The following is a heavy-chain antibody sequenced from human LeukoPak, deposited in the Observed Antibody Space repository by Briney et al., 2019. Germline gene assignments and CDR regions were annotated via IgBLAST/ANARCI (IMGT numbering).Heavy chain of an antibody. D-gene: IGHD2-2*01. CDR1: GGSSTGYY. CDR3: ARVGYSDSTVFDY. V-gene: IGHV4-59*01. CDR2: IYHSGGT. Sequence: SETLSLTCTVSGGSSTGYYWSWIRQPPGKGLEWIGYIYHSGGTNYSPSLESRVSISVDTSKNQFSLRLSSVTAADTAVYFCARVGYSDSTVFDYWGQGTLVTVSS. J-gene: IGHJ4*02.